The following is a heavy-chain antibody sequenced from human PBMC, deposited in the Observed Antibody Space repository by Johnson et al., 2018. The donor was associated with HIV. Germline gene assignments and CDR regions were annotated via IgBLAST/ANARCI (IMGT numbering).Heavy chain of an antibody. CDR1: GFTFNDYA. Sequence: EVQLVESGGGLVQPGRTLRLSCAASGFTFNDYAMHWVREAPGKGLEWVSGISWNSGSTGYADSVKGRFTISRDNAKKSLYLEMNSLTTEDTALYYCAKDMVPWFGELPWACDTFDIWGQGTVVTVSS. D-gene: IGHD3-10*01. J-gene: IGHJ3*02. CDR3: AKDMVPWFGELPWACDTFDI. CDR2: ISWNSGST. V-gene: IGHV3-9*01.